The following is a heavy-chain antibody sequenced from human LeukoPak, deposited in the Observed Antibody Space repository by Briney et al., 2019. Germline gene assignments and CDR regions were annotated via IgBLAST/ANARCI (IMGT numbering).Heavy chain of an antibody. CDR3: ARGSAAILRYFQH. J-gene: IGHJ1*01. V-gene: IGHV4-34*01. D-gene: IGHD2-2*02. Sequence: SETLSLTCAVYGGSFSGYYWSWIRQPPGKGLECIGEINHSGSTNYNPSLKSRVTISVDTSKNQFSLKLSSVTAADTAVYYCARGSAAILRYFQHWGQGTLVTVSS. CDR1: GGSFSGYY. CDR2: INHSGST.